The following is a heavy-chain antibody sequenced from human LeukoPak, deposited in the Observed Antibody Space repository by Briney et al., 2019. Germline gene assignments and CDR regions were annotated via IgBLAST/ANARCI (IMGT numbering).Heavy chain of an antibody. D-gene: IGHD6-6*01. CDR2: MYYSGST. Sequence: PSETLSLTCTVSGGSVSSSSYYWGWIRQPPGKGLEWIGSMYYSGSTYYNPPLKSRVTISVDTSKNQFSLKLSSVTAADTAVSYCARRSIAAHTFDYWGQGTLVTVSS. V-gene: IGHV4-39*01. CDR3: ARRSIAAHTFDY. CDR1: GGSVSSSSYY. J-gene: IGHJ4*02.